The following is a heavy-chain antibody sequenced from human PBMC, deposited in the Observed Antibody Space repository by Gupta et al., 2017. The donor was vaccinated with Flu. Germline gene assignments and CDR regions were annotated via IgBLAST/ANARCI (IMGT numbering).Heavy chain of an antibody. Sequence: QVQLQESGPGLVKPSQTLSLTCTVSGGSISSGSYYWSWIRQPAGKGLEWIGRIYTSGSTNYNPSLKSRVTISVDTSKNQFSLKLSSVTAADTAVYYCARQMYYYDSSGLSYFDYWGQGTLVTVSS. CDR1: GGSISSGSYY. CDR3: ARQMYYYDSSGLSYFDY. V-gene: IGHV4-61*02. CDR2: IYTSGST. J-gene: IGHJ4*02. D-gene: IGHD3-22*01.